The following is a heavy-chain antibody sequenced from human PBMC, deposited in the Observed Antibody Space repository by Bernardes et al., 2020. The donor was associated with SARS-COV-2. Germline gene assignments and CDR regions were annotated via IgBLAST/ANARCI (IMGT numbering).Heavy chain of an antibody. D-gene: IGHD3-10*01. Sequence: GGSLRLSCAASGFTFDDYAMHWVRQAPGKGLEWVSGISWNSGSIGYADSVKGRFTISRDNAKNSLYLQMNSLRAEDTALYYCAKDGDGSGSYYEDWGQGTLVTVSS. CDR1: GFTFDDYA. J-gene: IGHJ4*02. CDR3: AKDGDGSGSYYED. CDR2: ISWNSGSI. V-gene: IGHV3-9*01.